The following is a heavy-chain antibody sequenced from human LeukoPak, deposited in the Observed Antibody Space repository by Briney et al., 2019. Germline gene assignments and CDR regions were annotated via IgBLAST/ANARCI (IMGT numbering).Heavy chain of an antibody. J-gene: IGHJ4*02. CDR3: AKGDSSGYYAYYFDY. V-gene: IGHV3-43*02. D-gene: IGHD3-22*01. CDR1: GLTFDDYA. Sequence: GGSLTLSCAASGLTFDDYAMHWVRHAQGKGLEWVSLISGDGGSTYYADSVKGRFTISRDNSKNSLYLQMKSLRSEDTALYYCAKGDSSGYYAYYFDYWGQGTLVTVSS. CDR2: ISGDGGST.